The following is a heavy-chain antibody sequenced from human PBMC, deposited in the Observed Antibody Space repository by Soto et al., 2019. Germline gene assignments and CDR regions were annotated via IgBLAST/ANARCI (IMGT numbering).Heavy chain of an antibody. CDR3: ARHDQLRDDYYYGMDV. CDR1: GYSFTSYW. Sequence: GESLKISCKGSGYSFTSYWIGWVRQMPGKGLEWMGIIYPGDSDTRYSPSFQGQVTISADKSISTAYLQWSSLKASDTAMYYCARHDQLRDDYYYGMDVWGQGTQGTVSS. V-gene: IGHV5-51*01. CDR2: IYPGDSDT. J-gene: IGHJ6*02. D-gene: IGHD2-21*01.